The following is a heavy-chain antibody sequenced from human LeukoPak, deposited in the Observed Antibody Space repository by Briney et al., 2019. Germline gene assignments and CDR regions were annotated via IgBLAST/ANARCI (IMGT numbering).Heavy chain of an antibody. V-gene: IGHV3-30*18. J-gene: IGHJ4*02. Sequence: HAGGSLRLSCAASGFTFSSYGMHWVRQAPGKGLEWVAVISYDGSNKYYADSVKGRFTISRDNSKNTLYLQMNSLRAEDTAVYYCAKDRPYLDYWGQGTLVTVSS. CDR3: AKDRPYLDY. CDR2: ISYDGSNK. CDR1: GFTFSSYG.